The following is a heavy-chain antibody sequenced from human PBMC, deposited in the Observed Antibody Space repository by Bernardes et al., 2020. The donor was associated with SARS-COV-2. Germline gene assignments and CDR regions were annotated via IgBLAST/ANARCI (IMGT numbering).Heavy chain of an antibody. Sequence: GGSLRLSCAGSGFTFSSYVMHWVRQAPGKGLEWVAVTSYDGSNKYYAHSVKGRFTISRDNSKNTLFLQMNSLTPEDTAVYYCAREWEDYTSSLFDYWGQGSLVTVSS. CDR3: AREWEDYTSSLFDY. CDR1: GFTFSSYV. V-gene: IGHV3-30*03. CDR2: TSYDGSNK. D-gene: IGHD1-26*01. J-gene: IGHJ4*02.